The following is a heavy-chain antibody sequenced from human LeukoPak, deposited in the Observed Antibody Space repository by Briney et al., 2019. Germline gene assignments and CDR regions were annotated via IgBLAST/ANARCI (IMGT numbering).Heavy chain of an antibody. CDR3: ARGPPVAGLTTFDY. D-gene: IGHD6-19*01. Sequence: ASVKVSCKASGYTFTSYGISWVRQAPGQGLEWMGWISTHNGYTKYAQKVQGRVSLTTDTSASTAYMEVRSLRSDDTAVYYCARGPPVAGLTTFDYWGQGTLVTVSS. CDR1: GYTFTSYG. V-gene: IGHV1-18*01. CDR2: ISTHNGYT. J-gene: IGHJ4*02.